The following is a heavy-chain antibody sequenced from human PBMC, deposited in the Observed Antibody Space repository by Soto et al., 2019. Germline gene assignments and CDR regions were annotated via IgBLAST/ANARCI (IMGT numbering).Heavy chain of an antibody. J-gene: IGHJ4*02. CDR3: ARANSGDDDEFDY. D-gene: IGHD5-12*01. CDR2: INPRSGGT. Sequence: QVQLMQSGAGVNKPGASVKVSCKTSGYTFTAFYIHWVRQAPGQGLEWMGWINPRSGGTYVAQKYQGRVTVTRDAAVTTAYMELRGLTSDDTAVYFCARANSGDDDEFDYWGQETLVTVSS. V-gene: IGHV1-2*02. CDR1: GYTFTAFY.